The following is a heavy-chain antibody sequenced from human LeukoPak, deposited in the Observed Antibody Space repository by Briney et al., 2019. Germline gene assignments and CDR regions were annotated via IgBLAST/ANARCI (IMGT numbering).Heavy chain of an antibody. CDR1: GGSLSGYY. J-gene: IGHJ5*02. CDR3: ARPSQGYCSSTSCYDRWFDP. Sequence: SETLSLTCAVYGGSLSGYYWSWIRQPPGKGLEWIGEINHSGSTNYNPSLKSRVTISVDTSKNQFSLKLSSVTAADTAVYYCARPSQGYCSSTSCYDRWFDPWGQGTLVTVSS. CDR2: INHSGST. D-gene: IGHD2-2*01. V-gene: IGHV4-34*01.